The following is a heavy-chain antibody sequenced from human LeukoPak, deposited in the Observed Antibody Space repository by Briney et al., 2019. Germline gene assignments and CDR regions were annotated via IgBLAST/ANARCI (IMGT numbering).Heavy chain of an antibody. V-gene: IGHV3-48*01. J-gene: IGHJ2*01. CDR2: ISSSSSTI. CDR3: ARGTIAARLYWYFDL. CDR1: GFTFSTYS. Sequence: PGGSLRLSCAASGFTFSTYSMNWVRQAPGKGLEWVSYISSSSSTIYYADSVKGRFTISRDNAKNSLYLQMNSLRVEDTAVYYCARGTIAARLYWYFDLWGRGTLVTVSS. D-gene: IGHD6-6*01.